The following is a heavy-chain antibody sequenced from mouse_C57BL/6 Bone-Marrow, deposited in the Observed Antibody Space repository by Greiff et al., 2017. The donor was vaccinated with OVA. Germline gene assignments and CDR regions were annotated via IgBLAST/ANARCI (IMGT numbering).Heavy chain of an antibody. Sequence: VQLQQSGPELVKPGASVKISCKASGYTFTDYYMNWVTQSHGKSLAWIGDINPNNGGTSYNQKFKGKATLTVDKSSSTAYMELRSLTSEDSAVYYCARRITTDVLYYFDYWGQGTTLTVSS. J-gene: IGHJ2*01. CDR1: GYTFTDYY. CDR3: ARRITTDVLYYFDY. CDR2: INPNNGGT. V-gene: IGHV1-26*01. D-gene: IGHD2-4*01.